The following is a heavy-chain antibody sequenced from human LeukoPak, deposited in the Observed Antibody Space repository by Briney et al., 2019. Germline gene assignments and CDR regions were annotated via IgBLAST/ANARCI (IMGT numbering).Heavy chain of an antibody. CDR2: INPNSGGT. CDR1: GYTFTSYD. J-gene: IGHJ4*02. Sequence: ASVKVSCKASGYTFTSYDINWVRQATGQGLEWMGWINPNSGGTNYAQKFQGRVTMTRDTSISTAYMELSRLRSDDTAVYYCARRPLVVAAMDLDYWGQGTLVTVSS. D-gene: IGHD2-15*01. CDR3: ARRPLVVAAMDLDY. V-gene: IGHV1-2*02.